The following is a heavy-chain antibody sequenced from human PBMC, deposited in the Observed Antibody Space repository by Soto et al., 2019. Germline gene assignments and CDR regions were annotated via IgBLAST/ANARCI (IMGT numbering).Heavy chain of an antibody. D-gene: IGHD4-17*01. J-gene: IGHJ4*02. CDR1: GDSVSSNSAA. Sequence: SQALSRTCALSGDSVSSNSAAWYRIRQTPSRGLEWLGRTYYRSKWYNDYAVSVKSRITINPDTSKNQFSLQLNSVTPEDTAVYYCARESPQSTTVTTWVCDYWGQGTLVTVSS. V-gene: IGHV6-1*01. CDR3: ARESPQSTTVTTWVCDY. CDR2: TYYRSKWYN.